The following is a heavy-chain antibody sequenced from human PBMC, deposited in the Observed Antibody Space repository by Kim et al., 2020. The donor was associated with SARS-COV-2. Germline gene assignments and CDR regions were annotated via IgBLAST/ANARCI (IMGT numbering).Heavy chain of an antibody. J-gene: IGHJ4*02. CDR1: GYTFTSYA. V-gene: IGHV1-3*01. Sequence: ASVKVSCKASGYTFTSYAMHWVRQAPGQRLEWMGWINAGNGNTKYSQKFQGRVTITRDTSASTAYMELSSLRSEDTAVYYCASSRKMYYYDSSGYPFDYWGQGTLVTVSS. CDR3: ASSRKMYYYDSSGYPFDY. CDR2: INAGNGNT. D-gene: IGHD3-22*01.